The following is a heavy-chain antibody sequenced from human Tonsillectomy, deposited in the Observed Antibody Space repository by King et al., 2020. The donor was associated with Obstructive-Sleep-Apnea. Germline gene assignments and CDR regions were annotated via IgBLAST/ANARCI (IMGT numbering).Heavy chain of an antibody. CDR1: GYTFTSYG. CDR3: ARRGYSYGYGAFDI. D-gene: IGHD5-18*01. J-gene: IGHJ3*02. Sequence: QLVQSGAEVKKPGASVKVSCNASGYTFTSYGISWVRQAPGHGLEWLGWISAYDCNNTYAPKLQGRVTMTTDTSTSTAYMALRSLRSDDTAVYYCARRGYSYGYGAFDIWGQGTMVTVSS. V-gene: IGHV1-18*04. CDR2: ISAYDCNN.